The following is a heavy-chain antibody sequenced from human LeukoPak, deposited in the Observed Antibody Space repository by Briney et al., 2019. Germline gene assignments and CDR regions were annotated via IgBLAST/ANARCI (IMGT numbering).Heavy chain of an antibody. D-gene: IGHD1-26*01. J-gene: IGHJ4*02. CDR1: GGSISSSRYY. CDR2: IDYTGTT. CDR3: ASRVTSSASYS. V-gene: IGHV4-39*01. Sequence: SETLSLTCTVSGGSISSSRYYWGWIRQPPGKGLEWIGSIDYTGTTYYNPSLKSRVTISVDTSKNQFSLRLTSVTAADTALYYCASRVTSSASYSWGQGTLVTVTS.